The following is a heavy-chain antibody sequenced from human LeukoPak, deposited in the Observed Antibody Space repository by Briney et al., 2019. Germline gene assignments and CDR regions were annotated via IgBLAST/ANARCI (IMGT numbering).Heavy chain of an antibody. CDR2: INHSGST. Sequence: SETLSLTCTVSGGSISRYYWSWIRQPPGKGLEWIGEINHSGSTNYNPSLKSRVTISVDTSKNQFSLKLSSVTAADTAVYYCARGIQQLVPFDYWGQGTLVTVSS. D-gene: IGHD6-13*01. J-gene: IGHJ4*02. CDR3: ARGIQQLVPFDY. V-gene: IGHV4-34*01. CDR1: GGSISRYY.